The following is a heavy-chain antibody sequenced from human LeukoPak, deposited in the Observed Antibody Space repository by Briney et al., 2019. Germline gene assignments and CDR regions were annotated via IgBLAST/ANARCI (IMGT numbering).Heavy chain of an antibody. J-gene: IGHJ3*01. CDR1: GFTFSPYT. V-gene: IGHV3-48*01. CDR2: INTGSTTI. D-gene: IGHD6-6*01. CDR3: ARDSSVCAFDV. Sequence: PGGSLRLSCAASGFTFSPYTMHWFRQPPGKGLEWTSYINTGSTTIYYADSVKGRFTISRDNAKNSLDLQLNSLRAEDTAVYYCARDSSVCAFDVWGQGTMVTVSS.